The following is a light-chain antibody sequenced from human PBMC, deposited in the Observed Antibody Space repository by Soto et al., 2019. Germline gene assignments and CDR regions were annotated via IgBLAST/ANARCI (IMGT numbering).Light chain of an antibody. V-gene: IGKV1-12*01. CDR3: QPADSFPWT. Sequence: DIQMTQSPSSVSASVGDRVTITCRASQGISRWLVWYQQKPGKAPNLLIAASGLQSGVPSRFSGSGSGTEFTLTISSLQPEDFATYYCQPADSFPWTFGQGTKVEIK. CDR1: QGISRW. CDR2: AAS. J-gene: IGKJ1*01.